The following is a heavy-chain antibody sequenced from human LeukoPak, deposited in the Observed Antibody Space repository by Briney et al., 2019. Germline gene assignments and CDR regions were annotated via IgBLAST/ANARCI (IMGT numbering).Heavy chain of an antibody. Sequence: GGSLRLSCTASGSTFSSYWMHWVRQAPGKGLVWVSRINSDGSSRNYADSVKGRFTISRDNAKNTVYLQMNSLRAEDTAVYYCASASSHRIAAGGDYWGQGTLVTVSS. CDR3: ASASSHRIAAGGDY. V-gene: IGHV3-74*01. CDR2: INSDGSSR. J-gene: IGHJ4*02. CDR1: GSTFSSYW. D-gene: IGHD6-13*01.